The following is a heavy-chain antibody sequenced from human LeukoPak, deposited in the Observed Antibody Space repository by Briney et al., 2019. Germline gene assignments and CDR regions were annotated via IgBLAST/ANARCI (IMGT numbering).Heavy chain of an antibody. V-gene: IGHV3-23*01. CDR2: ISGSGSST. CDR1: GFSFSSYG. D-gene: IGHD6-19*01. CDR3: ARDLSAVAGAAYFDP. J-gene: IGHJ5*02. Sequence: PGGSLRLSCVASGFSFSSYGMNWVRQAPGKGLEWLSIISGSGSSTFYADSVKGRFTISRDNSKNTLYLQMNSLKTEDTAVYYCARDLSAVAGAAYFDPWGQGTLVTVSS.